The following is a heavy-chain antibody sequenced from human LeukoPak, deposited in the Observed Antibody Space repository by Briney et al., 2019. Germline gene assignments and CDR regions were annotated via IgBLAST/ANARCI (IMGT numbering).Heavy chain of an antibody. Sequence: SETLSLTCTVSGGSISNYYWNWIRQPPGKGLEWIGYILSSGSTHHNPSLTSRISLSVDTSKNQFSLKLSSVTAVDTAVYYCARALSGWTFDYWGQGTLVTVSS. J-gene: IGHJ4*02. D-gene: IGHD6-19*01. CDR1: GGSISNYY. V-gene: IGHV4-59*12. CDR3: ARALSGWTFDY. CDR2: ILSSGST.